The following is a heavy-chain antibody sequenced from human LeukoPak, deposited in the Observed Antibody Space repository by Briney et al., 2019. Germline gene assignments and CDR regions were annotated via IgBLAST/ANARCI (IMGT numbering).Heavy chain of an antibody. V-gene: IGHV1-69*13. CDR1: GGTFSSYA. CDR3: AREAAAGTLPRPYGMDV. CDR2: IIPIFGTA. J-gene: IGHJ6*04. Sequence: ASVKVSCKASGGTFSSYAISWVRQAPGQGLEWMGGIIPIFGTAYYAQKFQGRVTITADESTSTAYMELSSLRSEDTAVYYCAREAAAGTLPRPYGMDVWGKGTTVTVSS. D-gene: IGHD6-13*01.